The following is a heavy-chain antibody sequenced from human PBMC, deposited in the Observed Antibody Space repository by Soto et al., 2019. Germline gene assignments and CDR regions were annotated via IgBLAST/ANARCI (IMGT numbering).Heavy chain of an antibody. CDR3: ARVRYYDFWSGYYYPYGMDF. CDR1: GGTFSSYA. V-gene: IGHV1-69*13. CDR2: IIPIFGTA. Sequence: SVKVSCKASGGTFSSYAISWVRQAPGQGLEWMGGIIPIFGTANYAQKFQGRVTIAADESTGTAYMELSSLRSEDTAVYYCARVRYYDFWSGYYYPYGMDFWGQGTTVTVSS. J-gene: IGHJ6*02. D-gene: IGHD3-3*01.